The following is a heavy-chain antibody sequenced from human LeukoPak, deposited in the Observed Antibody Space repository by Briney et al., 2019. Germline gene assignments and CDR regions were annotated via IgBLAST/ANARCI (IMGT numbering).Heavy chain of an antibody. CDR1: GGTFSTHA. CDR3: ARGDY. Sequence: ASVKVSCKASGGTFSTHAVSWVRQAPGQGLEWMGWMNPNSGNTGYAQKFQGRVTMTRSTSISTAYMELSSLRPEDTAVYYCARGDYWGQGTLVTVSS. CDR2: MNPNSGNT. J-gene: IGHJ4*02. V-gene: IGHV1-8*02.